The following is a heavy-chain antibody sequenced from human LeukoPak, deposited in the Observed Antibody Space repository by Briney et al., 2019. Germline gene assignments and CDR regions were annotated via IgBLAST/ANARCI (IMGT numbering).Heavy chain of an antibody. CDR1: GGTFSSYA. V-gene: IGHV1-69*13. Sequence: SVKVSCKASGGTFSSYAISWVRQAPGQGLEWMGGIIPIFDTANYAQKFQGRVTITADESTSTAYMELSSLRSEDTAVYYCATNYYDSSGYYLDAFDIWGQGTMVTVSS. CDR3: ATNYYDSSGYYLDAFDI. D-gene: IGHD3-22*01. J-gene: IGHJ3*02. CDR2: IIPIFDTA.